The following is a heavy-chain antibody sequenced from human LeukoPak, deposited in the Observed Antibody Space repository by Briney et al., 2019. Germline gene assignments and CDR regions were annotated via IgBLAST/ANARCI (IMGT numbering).Heavy chain of an antibody. D-gene: IGHD5-12*01. J-gene: IGHJ5*02. Sequence: PSETLSLTCTVSGGSISSSSYYWGWIRQPPGKGLEWIGSIYYSGSTYYNPSLKSRVTISVDTSKNQFSLKLSSVTAADTAVYYCASLGGYDFGNWFDPWGQGTLVTVSS. CDR1: GGSISSSSYY. V-gene: IGHV4-39*07. CDR2: IYYSGST. CDR3: ASLGGYDFGNWFDP.